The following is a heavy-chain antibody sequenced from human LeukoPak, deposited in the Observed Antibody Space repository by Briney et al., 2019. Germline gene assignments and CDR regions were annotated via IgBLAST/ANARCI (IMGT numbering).Heavy chain of an antibody. CDR1: GGSFSGYY. J-gene: IGHJ5*02. CDR2: INHSGST. CDR3: ARQRRRYFDRPTHILFDP. D-gene: IGHD3-9*01. V-gene: IGHV4-34*01. Sequence: SETLSLTCAVSGGSFSGYYWSWIRQPPGKGLEWIGEINHSGSTNYNPSLKSRVPISVDTSKNQFSLKLSSVTAADTAVYDCARQRRRYFDRPTHILFDPWGEGTLVTVSS.